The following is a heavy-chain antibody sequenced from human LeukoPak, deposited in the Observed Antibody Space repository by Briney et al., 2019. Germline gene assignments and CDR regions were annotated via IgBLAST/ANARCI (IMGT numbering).Heavy chain of an antibody. D-gene: IGHD2/OR15-2a*01. CDR1: GGSISSGGYS. J-gene: IGHJ4*02. CDR3: ARADVNRSGFDY. Sequence: PSQTLSLTCAVSGGSISSGGYSWSWIRQPPGKGLEWIGYIYHSGSTYYNPSLKSRVTISVDRSKNQFSLKLSSVTAADTAVYYCARADVNRSGFDYWGQGTLVTVSS. CDR2: IYHSGST. V-gene: IGHV4-30-2*01.